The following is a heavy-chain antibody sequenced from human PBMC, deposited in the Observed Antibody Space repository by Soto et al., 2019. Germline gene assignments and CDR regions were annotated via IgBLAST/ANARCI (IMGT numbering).Heavy chain of an antibody. V-gene: IGHV3-23*01. Sequence: GGSLRLSCAASGFTFSSYAMSWVRQAPGKGLEWVSAISGSGDSTYYADSVKGRFTISRDNSKNTLDLQMSSLRAEDTAVYYCAKDLLIYYSSGSYYDCWGQGTLVTVSS. CDR1: GFTFSSYA. CDR3: AKDLLIYYSSGSYYDC. CDR2: ISGSGDST. J-gene: IGHJ4*02. D-gene: IGHD3-10*01.